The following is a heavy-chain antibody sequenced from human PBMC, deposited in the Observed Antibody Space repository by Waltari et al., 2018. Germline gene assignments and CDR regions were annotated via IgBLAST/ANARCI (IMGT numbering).Heavy chain of an antibody. J-gene: IGHJ4*02. CDR3: ARQNDYGDY. V-gene: IGHV4-38-2*01. CDR2: IYHSGST. CDR1: GYSISSGSY. Sequence: QVQLQESGPGLVKPSETLSLTCAVSGYSISSGSYWGWIRQPPGKGLEWIGSIYHSGSTYYNPSLKSRVTISVDTSKNQFSLKLSSVTAADTAVYYCARQNDYGDYWGQGTLVTVSS.